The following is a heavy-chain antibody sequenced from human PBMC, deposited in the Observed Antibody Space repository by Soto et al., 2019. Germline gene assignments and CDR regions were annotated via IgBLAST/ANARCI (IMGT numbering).Heavy chain of an antibody. CDR3: ARHSRASRGYYYYYMDV. Sequence: GESLKISCKGSGYSFTSYWIGWVRQMPGKGLEWMGIIYPGDSDTRYSPSFQGQVTISADKSISTAYLQWSSLKASDTAMYYCARHSRASRGYYYYYMDVWGKVTTVTVSS. J-gene: IGHJ6*03. D-gene: IGHD6-13*01. CDR2: IYPGDSDT. CDR1: GYSFTSYW. V-gene: IGHV5-51*01.